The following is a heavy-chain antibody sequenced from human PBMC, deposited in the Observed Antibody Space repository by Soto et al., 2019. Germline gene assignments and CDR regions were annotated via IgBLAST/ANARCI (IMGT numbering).Heavy chain of an antibody. CDR2: IIPIFGTA. D-gene: IGHD3-22*01. J-gene: IGHJ4*02. V-gene: IGHV1-69*06. Sequence: SVKVSCKASGGTFSSYAISWVRQAPGQGLEWMGGIIPIFGTANYAQKFQGRVTITADKSTSTAYMELSSLRSEDTAVYYCARKAYYYDSSGYYRPDFDYWGQGTLVTVS. CDR1: GGTFSSYA. CDR3: ARKAYYYDSSGYYRPDFDY.